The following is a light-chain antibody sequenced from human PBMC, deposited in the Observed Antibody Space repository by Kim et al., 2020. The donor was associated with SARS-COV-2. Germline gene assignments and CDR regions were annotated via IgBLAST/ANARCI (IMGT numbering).Light chain of an antibody. CDR1: QIINTY. CDR2: QAS. Sequence: DIQMTQSPSTLSASLGDRVTITCRASQIINTYLAWYQQKPGKAPNLLIYQASSLHIGVPSRFSGSASGTEFTLTISGLQPDDVATYYCQQYIRFPYTFGQGTKVDIK. V-gene: IGKV1-5*01. CDR3: QQYIRFPYT. J-gene: IGKJ2*01.